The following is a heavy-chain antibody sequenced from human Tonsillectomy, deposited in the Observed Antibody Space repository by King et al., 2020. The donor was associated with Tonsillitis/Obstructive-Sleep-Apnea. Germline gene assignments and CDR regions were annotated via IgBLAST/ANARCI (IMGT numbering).Heavy chain of an antibody. CDR1: GDSISSYY. V-gene: IGHV4-59*08. CDR2: IYYSGST. CDR3: ARGGGYYYMDV. J-gene: IGHJ6*03. Sequence: QLQESGPGLVKPSETLSLTCTVSGDSISSYYWSWIRHPPGKGLEWIGYIYYSGSTNYNPSLKSRVTISIDTSKNQLSLKLSSGTAADTAVYYCARGGGYYYMDVWGKGPTVTVSS. D-gene: IGHD2-15*01.